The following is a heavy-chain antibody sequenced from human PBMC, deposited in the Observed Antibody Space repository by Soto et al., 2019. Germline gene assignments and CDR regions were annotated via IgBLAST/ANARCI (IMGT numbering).Heavy chain of an antibody. D-gene: IGHD3-9*01. V-gene: IGHV4-59*01. CDR3: ARDAVHYDILTGQRSYYYYYYMDV. CDR2: IYYSGST. CDR1: GGCISSYY. Sequence: PSETLSLTCAVSGGCISSYYWSWIRQPPGKGLEWIGYIYYSGSTNYNPSLKSRVTISVDTSKNQFSLKLSSVTAADTAVYYCARDAVHYDILTGQRSYYYYYYMDVWGKGTTVTVSS. J-gene: IGHJ6*03.